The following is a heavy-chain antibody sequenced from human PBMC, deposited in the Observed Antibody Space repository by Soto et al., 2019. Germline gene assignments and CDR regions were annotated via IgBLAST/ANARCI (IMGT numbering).Heavy chain of an antibody. J-gene: IGHJ1*01. CDR3: ATDTSSSWYQNGRYFQH. D-gene: IGHD6-13*01. CDR1: GYIFTRYG. Sequence: VSLKVSCNSSGYIFTRYGISWVRQAPVQGLEWMGWISAYNGETIYAQKFQGRVTMTEDTSTDTAYMELSSLRSEDTAVYYCATDTSSSWYQNGRYFQHWGQGTLVTVSS. V-gene: IGHV1-18*04. CDR2: ISAYNGET.